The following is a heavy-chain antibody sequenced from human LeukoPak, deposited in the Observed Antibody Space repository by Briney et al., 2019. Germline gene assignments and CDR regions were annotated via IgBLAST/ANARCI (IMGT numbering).Heavy chain of an antibody. Sequence: PGRSLRLSCAASGFTFSSYGIHWVRKAPGKGLEWVAVISDNENNEYYADSVRGRFTVSRDDSKNTVFLQMRRLRAEDTAVYYCAKDRRWFQSDRNWFFDLWGRGTLVTVSS. D-gene: IGHD3-10*01. V-gene: IGHV3-30*18. CDR3: AKDRRWFQSDRNWFFDL. J-gene: IGHJ2*01. CDR2: ISDNENNE. CDR1: GFTFSSYG.